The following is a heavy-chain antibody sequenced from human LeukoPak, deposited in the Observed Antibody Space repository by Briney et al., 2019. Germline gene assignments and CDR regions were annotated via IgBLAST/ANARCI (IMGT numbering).Heavy chain of an antibody. V-gene: IGHV4-61*02. D-gene: IGHD6-19*01. Sequence: SETLSLTCTVSGGSISSGSYYWSWIRQPAGKGLEWIGRIYTSGSTNYNPSLKSRVTISVDTSKNQFSLKLSSVTAADTAVYYCRYSSDWYGDYFDYWGQGTLVTVSS. CDR2: IYTSGST. J-gene: IGHJ4*02. CDR1: GGSISSGSYY. CDR3: RYSSDWYGDYFDY.